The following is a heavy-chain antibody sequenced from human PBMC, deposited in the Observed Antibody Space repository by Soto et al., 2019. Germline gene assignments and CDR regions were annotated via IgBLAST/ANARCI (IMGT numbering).Heavy chain of an antibody. CDR3: AKDWDIVVVPGIRYGMDG. V-gene: IGHV3-30*18. Sequence: QVQLVESGGGVVQPGRSLRLSCAASGFTFSSYGMHWVRQAPGKGLEWVAVISYDGSNKYYADSVKGRLTISRDNSENTLYLQMNSLRAEDTAVYYCAKDWDIVVVPGIRYGMDGWRQGTTVTVSS. J-gene: IGHJ6*02. CDR1: GFTFSSYG. D-gene: IGHD2-21*02. CDR2: ISYDGSNK.